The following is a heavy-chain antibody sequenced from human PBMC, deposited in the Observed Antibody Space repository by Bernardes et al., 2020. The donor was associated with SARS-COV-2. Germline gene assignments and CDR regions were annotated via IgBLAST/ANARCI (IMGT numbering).Heavy chain of an antibody. CDR3: ARERGGGYFDS. CDR1: GFTFSNFY. V-gene: IGHV3-11*05. J-gene: IGHJ4*02. CDR2: ITSGSTNT. D-gene: IGHD3-16*01. Sequence: GGSLRRSCAASGFTFSNFYMSWFRLAPGKGLEWVSYITSGSTNTDYADSVKGRFTISRDDAKNSLYLQMSGLRVEDTAVYYCARERGGGYFDSWGQGSLVTVSS.